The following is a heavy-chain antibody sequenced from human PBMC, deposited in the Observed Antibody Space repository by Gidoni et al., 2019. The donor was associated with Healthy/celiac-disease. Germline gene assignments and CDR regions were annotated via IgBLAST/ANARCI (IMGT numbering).Heavy chain of an antibody. J-gene: IGHJ4*02. CDR1: GFTFSSYS. CDR3: ASIAYDILTGRFDY. CDR2: ISSSSSYI. Sequence: EVQLVESGGGLVKPGGSLRLSCAASGFTFSSYSMNWVRQAPGKGLEWVSSISSSSSYIYYADSVKGRFTISRDNAKNSLYLQMNSLRAEDTAVYYCASIAYDILTGRFDYWGQGTLVTVSS. D-gene: IGHD3-9*01. V-gene: IGHV3-21*01.